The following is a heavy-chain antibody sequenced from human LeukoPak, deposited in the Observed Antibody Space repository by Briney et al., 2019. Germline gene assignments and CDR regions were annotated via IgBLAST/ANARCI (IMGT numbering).Heavy chain of an antibody. Sequence: SETLSLTCTVSGGSISSHYWSWIQQPPGKGLEWIGYIYYSGSTNYNPSLKSRVTISVDTSKNQFSLKLSSVTAADTAVYYCARESVAARRFDYWGQGTLVTVS. CDR1: GGSISSHY. D-gene: IGHD6-6*01. J-gene: IGHJ4*02. CDR3: ARESVAARRFDY. CDR2: IYYSGST. V-gene: IGHV4-59*11.